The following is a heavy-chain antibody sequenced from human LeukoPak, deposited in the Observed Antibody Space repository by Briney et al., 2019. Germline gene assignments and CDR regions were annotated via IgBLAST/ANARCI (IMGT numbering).Heavy chain of an antibody. V-gene: IGHV3-30*04. D-gene: IGHD7-27*01. CDR3: ATSLGPLTEY. J-gene: IGHJ4*02. Sequence: GGSLRLSCAASGFTFSSFAMHWVRQAPGKGLEWVAVMSYDGSTENYADSVTGRFTISRDNSKNTLYLQMNSLKGEDTAVYYCATSLGPLTEYWGQGTLVTVSS. CDR1: GFTFSSFA. CDR2: MSYDGSTE.